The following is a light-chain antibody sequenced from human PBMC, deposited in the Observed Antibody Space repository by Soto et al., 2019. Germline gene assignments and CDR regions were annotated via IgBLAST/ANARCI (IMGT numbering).Light chain of an antibody. J-gene: IGKJ2*01. V-gene: IGKV1-33*01. CDR2: DAA. CDR3: QQYHTLPYT. Sequence: DIQMTQSPSSLSASVGDRVTITCQASQDISNHLNWYQQKPGKAPKLLIYDAANLKTGVPSRFSGGGSGTYFTFTITRLQPEDTARYYCQQYHTLPYTFGQGTKLEIK. CDR1: QDISNH.